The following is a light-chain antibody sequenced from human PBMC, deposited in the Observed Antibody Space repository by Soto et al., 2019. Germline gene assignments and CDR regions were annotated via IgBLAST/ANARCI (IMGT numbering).Light chain of an antibody. J-gene: IGKJ1*01. CDR1: QTVSGTF. Sequence: EIVLTQSPGTLSLSPGERATLSCRASQTVSGTFLAWYQQKPGQPPRLLIYGASSRATGIPDRFTGSGSVTEFTLTISRLESEDFAVYYCQLYGGSPQGTFGQGTKVEIK. V-gene: IGKV3-20*01. CDR3: QLYGGSPQGT. CDR2: GAS.